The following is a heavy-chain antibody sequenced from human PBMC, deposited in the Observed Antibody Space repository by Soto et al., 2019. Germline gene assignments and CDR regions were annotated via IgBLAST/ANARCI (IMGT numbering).Heavy chain of an antibody. D-gene: IGHD2-15*01. CDR2: ISAYNGNT. CDR1: GYTFTSYG. J-gene: IGHJ5*01. CDR3: GRGAYCSGRRCFPNWCVP. Sequence: QVQLVQSGAEVKKPGASVKVSCKASGYTFTSYGISWVRQAPGQGLEWMGCISAYNGNTNYAQKLQGTVTMTTDTSTSGTYMELRSQPADDTSVYYCGRGAYCSGRRCFPNWCVPWVQGTLVTVSS. V-gene: IGHV1-18*01.